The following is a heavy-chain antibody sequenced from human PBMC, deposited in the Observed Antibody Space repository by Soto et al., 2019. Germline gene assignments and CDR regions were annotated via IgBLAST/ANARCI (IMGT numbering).Heavy chain of an antibody. CDR3: GRRIRGLLWFGEYNNDAFDI. J-gene: IGHJ3*02. CDR2: IWYDGSNK. D-gene: IGHD3-10*01. CDR1: GFTFSSYG. Sequence: GGSLRLSCAASGFTFSSYGMHWVRQAPGKGLEWVAVIWYDGSNKYYADSVKGRFTISRDNSKNTLYLQMNSLRAEDTAVYSCGRRIRGLLWFGEYNNDAFDIWGQGTMVTVSS. V-gene: IGHV3-33*01.